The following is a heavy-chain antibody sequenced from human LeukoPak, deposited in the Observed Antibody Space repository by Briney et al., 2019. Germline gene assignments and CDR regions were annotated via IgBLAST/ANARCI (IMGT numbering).Heavy chain of an antibody. Sequence: ASVKVSCKASGYTFTSYDINWVRQATGQGLEWMGLMNPNSGNTGYAQKFQGRVTITRNTSISTAYMELSSLRSEDTAVYYCARGQGTGTTHAFDIWGQGTMVTVSS. CDR2: MNPNSGNT. CDR1: GYTFTSYD. D-gene: IGHD1-7*01. J-gene: IGHJ3*02. V-gene: IGHV1-8*03. CDR3: ARGQGTGTTHAFDI.